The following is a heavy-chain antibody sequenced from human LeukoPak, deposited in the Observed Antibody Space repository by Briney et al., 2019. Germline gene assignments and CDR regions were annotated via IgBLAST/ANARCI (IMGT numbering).Heavy chain of an antibody. J-gene: IGHJ4*02. CDR2: IIPIFGIA. CDR1: GGTFSSYA. V-gene: IGHV1-69*04. Sequence: ASVKVSCKASGGTFSSYAISWVRQAPGQGLEWMGRIIPIFGIANYAQKFQGRVTITADKSTSTAYMELGSLRSEDTAVYYCARGYCSSTSCYSVVDYWGQGTLVTVSS. D-gene: IGHD2-2*01. CDR3: ARGYCSSTSCYSVVDY.